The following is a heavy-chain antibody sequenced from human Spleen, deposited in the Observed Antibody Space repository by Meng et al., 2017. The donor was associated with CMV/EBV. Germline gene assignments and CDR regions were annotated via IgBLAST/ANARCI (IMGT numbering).Heavy chain of an antibody. Sequence: GESLRLSCAASGFTFSSYAMHWVRQAPGKGLEWVAVISYDGSNKYYADSVKGRFTISRDNSKNTLYLQMNSLRAEDTGVCYCARDLQSGVSGWFLGGFDYWGQGTPVTVSS. D-gene: IGHD6-19*01. V-gene: IGHV3-30*14. CDR2: ISYDGSNK. CDR3: ARDLQSGVSGWFLGGFDY. J-gene: IGHJ4*02. CDR1: GFTFSSYA.